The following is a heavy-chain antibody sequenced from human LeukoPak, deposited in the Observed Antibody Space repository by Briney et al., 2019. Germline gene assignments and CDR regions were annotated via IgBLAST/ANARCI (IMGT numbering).Heavy chain of an antibody. CDR3: ARGGIFATMSDAFDI. J-gene: IGHJ3*02. Sequence: SETLSLTCAVSGGSISSGGYSWSWLRQPPGKGLEWIVYIYHSGSTYYNPSPKSPFPISVDRSKNQFSLKLSSVTAADTAVYYCARGGIFATMSDAFDIWGQGTMVTVSS. CDR1: GGSISSGGYS. CDR2: IYHSGST. D-gene: IGHD2/OR15-2a*01. V-gene: IGHV4-30-2*01.